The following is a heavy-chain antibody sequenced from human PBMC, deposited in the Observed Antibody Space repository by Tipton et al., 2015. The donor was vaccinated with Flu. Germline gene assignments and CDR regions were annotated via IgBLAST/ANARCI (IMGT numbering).Heavy chain of an antibody. CDR1: GDSVSRTYY. CDR2: IYYGGV. CDR3: ARLSYYDVDLKNFYFDY. J-gene: IGHJ4*02. D-gene: IGHD3-10*02. V-gene: IGHV4-39*01. Sequence: TLSLTCAVSGDSVSRTYYWGWVRQAPGKGLEWIGNIYYGGVLYTPSLKSRVTISVDTSKSQFSLMLRSVTAADTAVYYCARLSYYDVDLKNFYFDYWGQGALVTVSS.